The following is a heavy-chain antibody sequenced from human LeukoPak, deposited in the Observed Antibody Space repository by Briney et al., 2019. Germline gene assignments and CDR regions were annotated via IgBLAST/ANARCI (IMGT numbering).Heavy chain of an antibody. CDR2: ISSSTSTI. CDR1: GFTFSNAW. V-gene: IGHV3-48*01. Sequence: PGGSLRLSCAASGFTFSNAWTTWVRQAPGKGLEWVSYISSSTSTIYYADSVKGRFTVSRDNAKNSLYLQMNSLRAEDTAVYYCARVYQRYYYYMDVWGKGTTVTVSS. D-gene: IGHD6-25*01. CDR3: ARVYQRYYYYMDV. J-gene: IGHJ6*03.